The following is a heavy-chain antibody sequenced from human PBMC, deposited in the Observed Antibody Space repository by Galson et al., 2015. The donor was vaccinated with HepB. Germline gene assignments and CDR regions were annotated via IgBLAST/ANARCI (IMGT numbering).Heavy chain of an antibody. D-gene: IGHD1-26*01. CDR3: VRDAMGRGSGSYSAFDY. J-gene: IGHJ4*02. Sequence: SLRLSCAASGFIFNTYTMHWVRQAPGKGPEWVAAISSAGNTQFHADSVKGRFTFSRDNSENILYLEIDSLRVEDTAVYYCVRDAMGRGSGSYSAFDYWGQGTLVAVSS. CDR1: GFIFNTYT. CDR2: ISSAGNTQ. V-gene: IGHV3-30*04.